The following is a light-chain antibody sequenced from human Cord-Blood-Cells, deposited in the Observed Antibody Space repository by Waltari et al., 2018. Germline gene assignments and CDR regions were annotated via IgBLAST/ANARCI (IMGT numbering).Light chain of an antibody. CDR1: QSISSW. CDR2: DAS. Sequence: DIQMTQSPSTLSASVGDRVTITCRASQSISSWLAWYQQKPGKAPKLLIYDASSLESGVPARFSGSGSVTEFALANSSLQPYDFATYYCQQYKSNSYTFGQETKLEIK. V-gene: IGKV1-5*01. J-gene: IGKJ2*01. CDR3: QQYKSNSYT.